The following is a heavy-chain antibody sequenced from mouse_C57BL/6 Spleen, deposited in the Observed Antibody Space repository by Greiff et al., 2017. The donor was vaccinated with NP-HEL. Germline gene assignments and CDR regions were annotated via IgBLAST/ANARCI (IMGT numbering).Heavy chain of an antibody. CDR2: INPYNGGT. Sequence: EVQLQQSGPVLVKPGASVKMSCKASGYTFTDYYMNWVKQSHGKSLEWIGVINPYNGGTSYNQKFKGKATLTVDQSSSTAYMQLNSLTSEDSAVYYCARWGGSTQYYFDYWGQGTTLTVSS. CDR1: GYTFTDYY. CDR3: ARWGGSTQYYFDY. J-gene: IGHJ2*01. V-gene: IGHV1-19*01. D-gene: IGHD1-1*01.